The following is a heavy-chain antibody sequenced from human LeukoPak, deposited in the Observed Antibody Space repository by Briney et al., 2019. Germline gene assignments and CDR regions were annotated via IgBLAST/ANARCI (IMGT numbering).Heavy chain of an antibody. J-gene: IGHJ4*02. V-gene: IGHV3-7*01. D-gene: IGHD1-7*01. CDR1: GFTLSSDA. CDR3: ATSRTFDY. Sequence: GGSLRLSCAASGFTLSSDAMNWVRRAPGKGLEWVANIKQDGSEKYYVDSVKGRFTISRDNAKNSLYLQMGSLRAEDTAVYYCATSRTFDYWGQGTLVTVSS. CDR2: IKQDGSEK.